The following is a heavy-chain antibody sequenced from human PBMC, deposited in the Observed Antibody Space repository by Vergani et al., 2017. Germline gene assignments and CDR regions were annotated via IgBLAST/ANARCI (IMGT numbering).Heavy chain of an antibody. D-gene: IGHD3-10*01. J-gene: IGHJ3*02. V-gene: IGHV3-64D*06. Sequence: EVQLVESGGGLVQPGGSLRLSCSASGFTFSSYAMHWVRQAPGKGLEYVSAISSNGGSTYYADSVKGRFTISRDNSKNTLYLQMSSLRAEDTAVYYCARAAGRSEAPVDAFDIWGQGTMVTVSS. CDR3: ARAAGRSEAPVDAFDI. CDR1: GFTFSSYA. CDR2: ISSNGGST.